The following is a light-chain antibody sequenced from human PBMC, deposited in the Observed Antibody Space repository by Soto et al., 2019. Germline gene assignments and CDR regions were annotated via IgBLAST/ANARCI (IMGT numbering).Light chain of an antibody. CDR3: QQYNSYSPLT. CDR1: QHISSW. CDR2: DAS. J-gene: IGKJ4*01. V-gene: IGKV1-5*01. Sequence: DIQMTQSPSTLSASVGDRVTITCRASQHISSWLAWYQQKPGKAPKFLIYDASSLESGVPSRFSGSGSGTEFTLTISSLQPDDFATYYCQQYNSYSPLTFGGGTKVDIK.